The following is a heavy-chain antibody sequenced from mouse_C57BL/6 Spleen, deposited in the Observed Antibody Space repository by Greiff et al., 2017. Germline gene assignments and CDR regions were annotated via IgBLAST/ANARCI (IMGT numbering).Heavy chain of an antibody. J-gene: IGHJ2*01. CDR2: IYPGSGNT. V-gene: IGHV1-76*01. CDR1: GYTFTDYY. CDR3: ARARGDSSGRFDY. Sequence: VQGVESGAELVRPGASVKLSCKASGYTFTDYYINWVKQRPGQGLEWIARIYPGSGNTYYNEKFKGKATLTAEKSSSTAYMQLSSLTSEDSAVYFCARARGDSSGRFDYWGQGTTLTVSS. D-gene: IGHD3-2*02.